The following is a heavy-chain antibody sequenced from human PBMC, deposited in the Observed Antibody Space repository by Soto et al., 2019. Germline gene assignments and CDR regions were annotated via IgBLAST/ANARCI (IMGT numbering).Heavy chain of an antibody. V-gene: IGHV3-49*04. D-gene: IGHD1-26*01. CDR1: GFTFGDYA. CDR3: RWEKDVDFDY. CDR2: IRSKAYGGTT. J-gene: IGHJ4*02. Sequence: GWSLRLSCTASGFTFGDYAMSWVRQAPGKGLEWVGFIRSKAYGGTTEYAASVKGRFTISRDDSKSIAYLQMNSLKTEDTAVYYCRWEKDVDFDYWGQGTLVTVSA.